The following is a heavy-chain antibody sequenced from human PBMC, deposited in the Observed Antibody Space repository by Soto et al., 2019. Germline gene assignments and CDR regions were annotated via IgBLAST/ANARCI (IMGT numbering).Heavy chain of an antibody. V-gene: IGHV3-23*01. CDR2: ISGSGGST. J-gene: IGHJ5*02. D-gene: IGHD2-2*02. Sequence: PGGSLRLSCAASGFTFSSYAMSWGRQAPGKGLEWVSAISGSGGSTYYADSVKGRFTISRDNSKNTLYLQMNSLRAEDTAVYYCARDGAIAYSGFAPWGQGTLVTVSS. CDR3: ARDGAIAYSGFAP. CDR1: GFTFSSYA.